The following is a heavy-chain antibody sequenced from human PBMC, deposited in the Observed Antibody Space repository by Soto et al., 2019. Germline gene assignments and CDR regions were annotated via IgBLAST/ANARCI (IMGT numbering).Heavy chain of an antibody. J-gene: IGHJ5*02. CDR3: ARVVGAPNWFDP. D-gene: IGHD1-26*01. CDR2: SRNKANSYTT. Sequence: VQLVESGGGLVQPGGSLRLSCAASGFTFSDHQMDWVRQAPGKGLEWVGRSRNKANSYTTEYAASVKGRFTISRDDSKNSLYLQMNSLKIEDTAVYYCARVVGAPNWFDPWGQGTLVTVSS. V-gene: IGHV3-72*01. CDR1: GFTFSDHQ.